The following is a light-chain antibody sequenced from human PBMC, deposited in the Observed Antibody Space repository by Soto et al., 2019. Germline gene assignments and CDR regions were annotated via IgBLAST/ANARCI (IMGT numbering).Light chain of an antibody. V-gene: IGKV3-20*01. CDR1: PSVPNY. J-gene: IGKJ1*01. Sequence: EIVLTQSPATLSLSPGERATLSCRASPSVPNYLAWYQQKPGQAHRXLIYRASIRATGISDRFSGSGSGTDFTITISRLEPEDFEVYYCQHYGASPWTFGQGTKVDIK. CDR3: QHYGASPWT. CDR2: RAS.